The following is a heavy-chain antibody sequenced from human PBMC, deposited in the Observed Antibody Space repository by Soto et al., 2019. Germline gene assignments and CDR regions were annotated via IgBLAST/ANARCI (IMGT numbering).Heavy chain of an antibody. CDR2: INGDGSST. CDR3: STETEWSPAY. V-gene: IGHV3-74*01. D-gene: IGHD3-3*01. CDR1: GFTFSTYW. J-gene: IGHJ4*02. Sequence: EVQLVESGGGLVQPGGSLRLSCEASGFTFSTYWMHWVRQAPGKGLVWVARINGDGSSTSSADSVRGRFTISRDNAKNTLYLHMNSLRAEDTAVYYCSTETEWSPAYWGQGTLVTVSS.